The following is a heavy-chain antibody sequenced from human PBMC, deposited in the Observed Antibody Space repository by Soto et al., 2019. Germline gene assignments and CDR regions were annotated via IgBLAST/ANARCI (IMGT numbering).Heavy chain of an antibody. CDR2: INHSGST. D-gene: IGHD5-12*01. J-gene: IGHJ6*02. Sequence: SETLSLTCAVYGGSFSGYYWSWIRQPPGKGLEWIGEINHSGSTNYNPSLKSRVTISVDTSKNQFSLKLSSVTAADTAVYYCARGRWLYYGMDVWGQGTTVTVSS. V-gene: IGHV4-34*01. CDR1: GGSFSGYY. CDR3: ARGRWLYYGMDV.